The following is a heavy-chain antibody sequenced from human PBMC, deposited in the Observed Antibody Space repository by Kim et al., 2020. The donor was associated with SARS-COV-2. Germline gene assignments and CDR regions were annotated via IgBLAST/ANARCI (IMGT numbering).Heavy chain of an antibody. J-gene: IGHJ4*02. Sequence: SETLSLTCTVSGGSISSSSYYWGWIRQPPGKGLEWIGSIYYSGSTYYNPSLKSRVTISVDTSKNQFSLKLSSVTAADTAVYYCARRWGHSGVRGVIIFEGEDYWGQGTLVTVSS. D-gene: IGHD3-10*01. CDR2: IYYSGST. CDR3: ARRWGHSGVRGVIIFEGEDY. V-gene: IGHV4-39*01. CDR1: GGSISSSSYY.